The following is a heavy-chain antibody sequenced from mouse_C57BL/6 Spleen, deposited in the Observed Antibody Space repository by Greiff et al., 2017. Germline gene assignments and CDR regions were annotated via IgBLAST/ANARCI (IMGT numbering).Heavy chain of an antibody. V-gene: IGHV1-69*01. Sequence: QVQLQQPGAELVMPGASVKLSCKASGYTFTSYWMHWVKQRPGQGLEWIGEIDPSDSYTNYNQKFKGKSTLTVDKSSSTAYMQLSSLTSEDSAVYYGARGTYYGSSPFDYWGQGTTLTVSS. CDR3: ARGTYYGSSPFDY. D-gene: IGHD1-1*01. CDR2: IDPSDSYT. CDR1: GYTFTSYW. J-gene: IGHJ2*01.